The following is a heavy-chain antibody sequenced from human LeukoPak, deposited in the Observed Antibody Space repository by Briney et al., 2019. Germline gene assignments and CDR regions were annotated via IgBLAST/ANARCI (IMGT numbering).Heavy chain of an antibody. J-gene: IGHJ4*02. V-gene: IGHV4-39*07. CDR1: GGSISSSRYY. Sequence: SETLSLTCTVSGGSISSSRYYWSWIRQPPGKGLEWIGEINHSGSTNYNPSLKSRVTISVDTSKNQFSLKLSSVTAADTAVYYCARRNEYSSGWYQVVDYWGQGTLVTVSS. D-gene: IGHD6-19*01. CDR3: ARRNEYSSGWYQVVDY. CDR2: INHSGST.